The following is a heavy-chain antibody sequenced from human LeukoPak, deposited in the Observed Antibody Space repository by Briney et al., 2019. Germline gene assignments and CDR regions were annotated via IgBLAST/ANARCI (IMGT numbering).Heavy chain of an antibody. D-gene: IGHD3-16*01. CDR1: GFTVSSNY. Sequence: GGSLRLSCAASGFTVSSNYMSWVRQAPGKGLEWVSVIYSGGSTYYADSVKGRFTISRDISKNTLYLQMNSLRAEDTAVYYCARVKGEAGIFDYWGQGTLVTVSS. V-gene: IGHV3-66*01. J-gene: IGHJ4*02. CDR3: ARVKGEAGIFDY. CDR2: IYSGGST.